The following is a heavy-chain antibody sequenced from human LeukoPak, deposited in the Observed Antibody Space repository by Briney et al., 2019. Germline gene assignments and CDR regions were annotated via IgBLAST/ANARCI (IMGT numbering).Heavy chain of an antibody. D-gene: IGHD4-17*01. J-gene: IGHJ2*01. Sequence: GGSLRLSCAASGFTFSSSAMSWVRQAPGKGLEWVSSISGSGSGGSTYYADSVKGRFTISRDNSKNTLYLQMNSLRAEDTAVYYCAKGSYGDSPYWYFNLWGRGTLVTVSS. CDR3: AKGSYGDSPYWYFNL. CDR2: ISGSGSGGST. CDR1: GFTFSSSA. V-gene: IGHV3-23*01.